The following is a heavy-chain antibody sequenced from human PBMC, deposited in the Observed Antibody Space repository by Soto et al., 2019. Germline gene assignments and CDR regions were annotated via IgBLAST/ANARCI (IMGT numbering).Heavy chain of an antibody. D-gene: IGHD3-16*01. CDR1: GGSFSGYY. J-gene: IGHJ4*02. V-gene: IGHV4-34*01. CDR2: XNXXXST. Sequence: XXTLSLTCAVYGGSFSGYYWSWIRQPPGXXXXXXXXXNXXXSTXXNKXXXXXXXIXXAKXXXQLYMQLRSVTAEETAVYYCARDTGGEGDYWGQGTLGNVSS. CDR3: ARDTGGEGDY.